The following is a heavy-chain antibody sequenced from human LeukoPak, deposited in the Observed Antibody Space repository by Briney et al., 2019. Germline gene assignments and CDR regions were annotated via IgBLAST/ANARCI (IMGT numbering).Heavy chain of an antibody. D-gene: IGHD2-15*01. Sequence: VASVKVSCKASGYTFTGYYMHWVRQAPGQGLEWMGRINPNSGGTNYAQKFQGRVTMTRDTSISTAYMELSRLRSDDTAVYYCARDTHFVVVVPSTVEGFDPWGQGTLVTVSS. CDR1: GYTFTGYY. V-gene: IGHV1-2*06. CDR3: ARDTHFVVVVPSTVEGFDP. CDR2: INPNSGGT. J-gene: IGHJ5*02.